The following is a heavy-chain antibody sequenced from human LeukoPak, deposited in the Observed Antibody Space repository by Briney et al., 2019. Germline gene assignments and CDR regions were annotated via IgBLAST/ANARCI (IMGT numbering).Heavy chain of an antibody. Sequence: GRSLRLSCAASGFTFSSYGMHWVRQAPGKGLEWVAVIWYDGSNKYYADSVKGRFTISRDNSKNTLYLQMNSLRAEDTAVYYCARESSRDYGDFDYWGQGTLVTASS. V-gene: IGHV3-33*01. D-gene: IGHD4-17*01. CDR2: IWYDGSNK. CDR3: ARESSRDYGDFDY. J-gene: IGHJ4*02. CDR1: GFTFSSYG.